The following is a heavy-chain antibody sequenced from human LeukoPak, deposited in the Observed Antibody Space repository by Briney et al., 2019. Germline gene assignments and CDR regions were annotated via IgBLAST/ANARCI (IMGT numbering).Heavy chain of an antibody. CDR2: INHSGST. Sequence: SETLSLTCAVYGGSFSGYYWSWIRQPPGKGLEWIGEINHSGSTNYNPSLRSRVTISVDTSKNQFSLKLSSVTAADTAVYYCARGKRYSYGYVILDYWGQGTLVTVSS. CDR1: GGSFSGYY. CDR3: ARGKRYSYGYVILDY. V-gene: IGHV4-34*01. J-gene: IGHJ4*02. D-gene: IGHD5-18*01.